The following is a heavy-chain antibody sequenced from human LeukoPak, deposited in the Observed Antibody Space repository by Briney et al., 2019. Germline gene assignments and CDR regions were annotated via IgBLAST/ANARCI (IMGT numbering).Heavy chain of an antibody. J-gene: IGHJ6*02. D-gene: IGHD1-26*01. Sequence: PGGSLRLSCAASGFTFSSYCMSWVRQAPGKGLEWVSGIGISGGITYYADSVKGRFTISRDNSKNTLYLQINSLRAEDTAVYYCTVYSGSYFYGMDVWGQGTTVTVSS. CDR2: IGISGGIT. V-gene: IGHV3-23*01. CDR3: TVYSGSYFYGMDV. CDR1: GFTFSSYC.